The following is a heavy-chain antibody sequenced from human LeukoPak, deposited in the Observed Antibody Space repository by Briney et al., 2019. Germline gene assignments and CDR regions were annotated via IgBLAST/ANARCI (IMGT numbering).Heavy chain of an antibody. CDR3: ARALIKGNYYDSSGYYPQHWFDP. CDR2: ISAYNGNA. V-gene: IGHV1-18*01. D-gene: IGHD3-22*01. CDR1: GYTFTSYG. J-gene: IGHJ5*02. Sequence: ASVKISCKASGYTFTSYGISWARQAPGQGLEWMGWISAYNGNANYAQKLQGRVTMTTDTSTSTAYMELRSLRSDDTAVYYCARALIKGNYYDSSGYYPQHWFDPWGQGTLVTVSS.